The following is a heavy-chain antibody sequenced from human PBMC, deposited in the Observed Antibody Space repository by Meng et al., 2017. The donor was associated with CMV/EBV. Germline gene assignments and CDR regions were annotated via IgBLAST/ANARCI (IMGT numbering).Heavy chain of an antibody. CDR2: ISSSGSTT. Sequence: GGSLRFSCAVYGGSFSGYYWSWIRQPPGKGLEWLSYISSSGSTTYYADSVKGRFTISRDDAKNSLSLQMNSLRADDTAVYYCARVGDLAHYFDYWGQGTLVTVSS. D-gene: IGHD1-26*01. CDR3: ARVGDLAHYFDY. CDR1: GGSFSGYY. V-gene: IGHV3-11*04. J-gene: IGHJ4*02.